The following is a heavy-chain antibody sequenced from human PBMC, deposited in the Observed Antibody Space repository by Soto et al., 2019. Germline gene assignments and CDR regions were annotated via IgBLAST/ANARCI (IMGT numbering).Heavy chain of an antibody. CDR3: ARDFGY. Sequence: EVQLVESGGGLVQPGGSLRLSCAASGFTFSSYWMHWVRQAPGKGLVWVSRINSDGSSTYYADSVKGRFTISRDNAKNTLYLQMNGLRAGDAAVYYGARDFGYWGQGALGTVSS. J-gene: IGHJ4*02. CDR2: INSDGSST. CDR1: GFTFSSYW. D-gene: IGHD3-10*01. V-gene: IGHV3-74*01.